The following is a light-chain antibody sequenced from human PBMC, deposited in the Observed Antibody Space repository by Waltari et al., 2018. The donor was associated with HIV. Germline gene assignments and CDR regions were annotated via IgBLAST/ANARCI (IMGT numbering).Light chain of an antibody. CDR2: DFS. Sequence: QSALTQPASVSGSPGQSITISCTGTSSDVGNYNYVSWYQQHPGKAPQLMIYDFSKRPSGVSNRFSGSKSGNTASLTISGLQAEDEADYYCCSYAGSSTFVFGTGTKVTVL. J-gene: IGLJ1*01. CDR3: CSYAGSSTFV. CDR1: SSDVGNYNY. V-gene: IGLV2-23*02.